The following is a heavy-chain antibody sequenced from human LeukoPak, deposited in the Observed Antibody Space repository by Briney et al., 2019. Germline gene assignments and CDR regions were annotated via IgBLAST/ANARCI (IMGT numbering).Heavy chain of an antibody. V-gene: IGHV5-51*01. J-gene: IGHJ4*02. D-gene: IGHD2-2*01. CDR1: GYHFTNYW. CDR2: IYPGDSDT. Sequence: GESLKISCKGSGYHFTNYWIAWVRQMPGKGLEWMGIIYPGDSDTRYSPSFQGQVTISADKSISTAYLQWSSLKASDTAMYYCARRYCSSTTCYAGSDYWGQGTLVTVSS. CDR3: ARRYCSSTTCYAGSDY.